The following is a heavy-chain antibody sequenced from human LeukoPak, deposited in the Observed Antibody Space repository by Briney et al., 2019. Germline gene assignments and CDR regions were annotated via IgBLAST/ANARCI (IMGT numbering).Heavy chain of an antibody. Sequence: QTGGSLRLSCAASGFTFSSYGMSWVRQAPGKGLEWVSTISGNSGSTYYADSVKGRFTISRDNSKNTLYLQMNSLRAEDTAVYYCAKGRAYGDYADVWAKGTTVTVSS. V-gene: IGHV3-23*01. J-gene: IGHJ6*04. CDR2: ISGNSGST. CDR3: AKGRAYGDYADV. CDR1: GFTFSSYG. D-gene: IGHD4-17*01.